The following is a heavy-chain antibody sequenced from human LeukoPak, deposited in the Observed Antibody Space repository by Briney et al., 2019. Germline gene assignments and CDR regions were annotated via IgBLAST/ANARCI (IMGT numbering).Heavy chain of an antibody. D-gene: IGHD3-9*01. CDR3: ATVAGFYWSSDSFDY. CDR2: IDPSGGST. CDR1: GYTFTNFY. Sequence: ASVKVSCKASGYTFTNFYMHWVRQAPGQGPEWMGRIDPSGGSTYYAQKFQGRVTMTRGTSTSTVYMELSSLRSEDTAVYYCATVAGFYWSSDSFDYWGQGTQVTVSS. J-gene: IGHJ4*02. V-gene: IGHV1-46*01.